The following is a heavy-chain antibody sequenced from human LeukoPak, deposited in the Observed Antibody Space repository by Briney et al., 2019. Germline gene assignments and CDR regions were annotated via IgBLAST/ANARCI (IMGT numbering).Heavy chain of an antibody. CDR3: VRFGLTSSLDY. CDR2: IYPGDSDI. CDR1: GYTFTTYW. J-gene: IGHJ4*02. V-gene: IGHV5-51*01. D-gene: IGHD6-13*01. Sequence: GESLKISCKGSGYTFTTYWIGWVRQMPGKGLEWMGSIYPGDSDIRYSPSFQGQVTISADKSISTAYLQLSGLRASDTAIYYCVRFGLTSSLDYWGQGTLVTVSS.